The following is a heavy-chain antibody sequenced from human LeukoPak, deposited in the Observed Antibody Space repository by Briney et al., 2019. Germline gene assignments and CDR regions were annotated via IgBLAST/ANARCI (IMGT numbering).Heavy chain of an antibody. CDR3: AKGSGWLLPQYFDF. CDR2: IYSDGTT. V-gene: IGHV3-66*01. J-gene: IGHJ4*02. D-gene: IGHD2-21*01. CDR1: GFPVSDNY. Sequence: GGSLRLSCAASGFPVSDNYMSWVRQAPGKGLEWVSIIYSDGTTYYADSVKGRFTISRDNSKNTLYLHMKSLRAEDTAVYYCAKGSGWLLPQYFDFWGQGTLVTVSS.